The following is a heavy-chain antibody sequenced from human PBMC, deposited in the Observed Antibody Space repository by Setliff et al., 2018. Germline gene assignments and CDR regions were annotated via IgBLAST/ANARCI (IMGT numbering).Heavy chain of an antibody. CDR3: ARAAGYSSSWYHYYYGMDV. CDR1: GGSISSSSYY. Sequence: PSETLSLTCTVSGGSISSSSYYWGWIRQHPGKGLEWIGYIYYSGSTYYNPSLNSRGTISVDTPRDQFSLKLTSVTAADTAVYYCARAAGYSSSWYHYYYGMDVWGQGTTVTVSS. D-gene: IGHD6-13*01. J-gene: IGHJ6*02. V-gene: IGHV4-39*01. CDR2: IYYSGST.